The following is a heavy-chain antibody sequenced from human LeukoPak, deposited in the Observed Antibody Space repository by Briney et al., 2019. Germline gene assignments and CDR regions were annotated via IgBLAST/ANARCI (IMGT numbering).Heavy chain of an antibody. CDR1: GDSITIITYY. D-gene: IGHD4-11*01. Sequence: SSETLSLTCTVSGDSITIITYYWGWIRQPPGKGLEWIGSIHYSGNTYYNPSLKSRVTISVDTSNNQFSLNLNSVTAADTAVYYCAREIRLVGNYAHDYWGQGTLVTVSS. V-gene: IGHV4-39*07. CDR3: AREIRLVGNYAHDY. CDR2: IHYSGNT. J-gene: IGHJ4*02.